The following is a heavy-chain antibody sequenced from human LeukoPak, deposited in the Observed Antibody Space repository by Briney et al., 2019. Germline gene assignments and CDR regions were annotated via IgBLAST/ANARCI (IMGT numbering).Heavy chain of an antibody. CDR1: GGSISSSSYY. Sequence: SETLSLTCTVSGGSISSSSYYWGWIRQPPGKGLEWIGEINQSGSTNYNPSLKSRVTISVDTSKNQFSLKLSSVTAADTAVYYCARDAQYYDSSGYYTDAFDIWGQGTMVTVSS. J-gene: IGHJ3*02. CDR2: INQSGST. CDR3: ARDAQYYDSSGYYTDAFDI. D-gene: IGHD3-22*01. V-gene: IGHV4-39*07.